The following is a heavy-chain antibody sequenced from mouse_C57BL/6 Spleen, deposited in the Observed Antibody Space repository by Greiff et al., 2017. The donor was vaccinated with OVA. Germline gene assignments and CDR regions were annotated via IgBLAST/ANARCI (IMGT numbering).Heavy chain of an antibody. J-gene: IGHJ2*01. CDR2: IDPSDSYT. D-gene: IGHD1-1*01. CDR3: AREGVVPYFDY. CDR1: GYTFTSYW. Sequence: QVQLQQPGAELVRPGTSVKLSCKASGYTFTSYWMHWVKQRPGQGLEWIGVIDPSDSYTTYNQKFKGKATLTVDTSSSTAYMQLSSLTSEDSAVYYGAREGVVPYFDYWGQGTTLTVSS. V-gene: IGHV1-59*01.